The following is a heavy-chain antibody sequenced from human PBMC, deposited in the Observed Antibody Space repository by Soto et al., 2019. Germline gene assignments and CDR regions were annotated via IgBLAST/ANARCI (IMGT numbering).Heavy chain of an antibody. D-gene: IGHD1-26*01. CDR2: ISAYNGNR. CDR3: ARALYRSGTYYAFDN. J-gene: IGHJ4*02. V-gene: IGHV1-18*01. Sequence: QVPLVQSGAEVKKPGASVTVSCKTSGYTPTNYDIGWVRQAPGQGLEWMGWISAYNGNRNSAQELQGRLTMTTDTSTKTAYMELRSLRSDDTAVYYCARALYRSGTYYAFDNWGQGTLVTVSS. CDR1: GYTPTNYD.